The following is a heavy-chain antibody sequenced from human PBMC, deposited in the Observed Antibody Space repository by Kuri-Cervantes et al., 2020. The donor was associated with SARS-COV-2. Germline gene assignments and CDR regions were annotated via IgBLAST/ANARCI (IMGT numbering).Heavy chain of an antibody. V-gene: IGHV1-2*04. J-gene: IGHJ6*02. CDR2: INPNSGGT. D-gene: IGHD3-10*01. CDR3: ATESYYGSGSYYYYYYGMDV. Sequence: ASVKVSCKASGYTFTGYYMYWVRQAPGQGLEWMGWINPNSGGTNYAQKFQGWVTMTRDTSISTAYMELSRLRSDDTAVYYCATESYYGSGSYYYYYYGMDVWGQGTTVTVSS. CDR1: GYTFTGYY.